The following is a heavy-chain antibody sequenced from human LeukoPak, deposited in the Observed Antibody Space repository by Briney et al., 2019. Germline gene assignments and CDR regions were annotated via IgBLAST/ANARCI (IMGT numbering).Heavy chain of an antibody. D-gene: IGHD5-18*01. J-gene: IGHJ4*02. Sequence: SETLSLTCTVSGGSISSYYWSWIRQPPGKGLEWIGYIYYSGTTNYNPSLKSRVTISVDTSKNQFSLKLSSVTAADTAVYYCARNVPDTAMVPRFDYWGQGTLVTVSS. V-gene: IGHV4-59*12. CDR3: ARNVPDTAMVPRFDY. CDR2: IYYSGTT. CDR1: GGSISSYY.